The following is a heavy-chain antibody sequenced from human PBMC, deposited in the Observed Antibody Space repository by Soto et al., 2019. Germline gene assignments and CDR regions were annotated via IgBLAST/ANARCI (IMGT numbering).Heavy chain of an antibody. CDR2: IYYSGST. CDR1: GGSISRGDYY. CDR3: ARGAQLADAFDI. V-gene: IGHV4-30-4*01. J-gene: IGHJ3*02. D-gene: IGHD6-13*01. Sequence: SETLSLTCTVSGGSISRGDYYWMWIRHPPGKGLEWIGYIYYSGSTYYNPSLKSRVTISVDTSKNQFSLKLSSVTAADTAVYYCARGAQLADAFDIWGQGTMVTSSS.